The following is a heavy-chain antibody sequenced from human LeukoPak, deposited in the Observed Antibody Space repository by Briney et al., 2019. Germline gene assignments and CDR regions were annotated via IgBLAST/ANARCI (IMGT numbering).Heavy chain of an antibody. D-gene: IGHD2-15*01. CDR3: ARDEGSGFDY. Sequence: GGSLRLSCAASGFTFSSYSMNWVRQAPGKGLEWVSSISSSSSYIYYADSVKGRFTISTDNAKNSLYLQMNSLRAEDTAVYYCARDEGSGFDYWGQGTLVTVSS. CDR2: ISSSSSYI. J-gene: IGHJ4*02. V-gene: IGHV3-21*01. CDR1: GFTFSSYS.